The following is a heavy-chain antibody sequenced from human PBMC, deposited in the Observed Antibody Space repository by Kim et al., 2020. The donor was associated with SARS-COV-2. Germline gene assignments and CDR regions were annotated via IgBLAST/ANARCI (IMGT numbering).Heavy chain of an antibody. J-gene: IGHJ1*01. Sequence: GGSLRLSCAASGFPFSAYAMSWVRQAPEKGLEWISHIHSGGGYTAYADAIRGRFTISRDNSRNLLYLQMNSLRPDDTAVSFCVRKYDCDRIVWCQGTL. CDR1: GFPFSAYA. CDR3: VRKYDCDRIV. V-gene: IGHV3-23*03. D-gene: IGHD1-1*01. CDR2: IHSGGGYT.